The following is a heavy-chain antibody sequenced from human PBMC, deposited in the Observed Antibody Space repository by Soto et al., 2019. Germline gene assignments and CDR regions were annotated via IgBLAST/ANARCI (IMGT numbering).Heavy chain of an antibody. CDR1: GGSISSGGYS. D-gene: IGHD5-12*01. CDR2: IYHSAST. J-gene: IGHJ4*02. Sequence: QLQLQESGSGLVKPSQTLSLTCAVSGGSISSGGYSWSWIRQPPGKGLEWIGYIYHSASTYYNPSLRSRVTISVDRAKNQFSLKLSSVTAADTAVYYCAAGGGLPRYYWGQGTLVTVSS. CDR3: AAGGGLPRYY. V-gene: IGHV4-30-2*01.